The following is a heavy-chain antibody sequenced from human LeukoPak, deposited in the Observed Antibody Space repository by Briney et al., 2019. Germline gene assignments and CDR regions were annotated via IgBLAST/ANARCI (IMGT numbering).Heavy chain of an antibody. CDR1: GFTFSTYN. Sequence: GGSLRLSCAASGFTFSTYNMNWVRQAPGKGLEWVSSFTSSSSSKYSADSVKGRFTISRDNAKNSLYLQMNSLRAEDTAVYYCARGYGDIVVVPAAIPFDYWGQGTLVTVSS. CDR2: FTSSSSSK. V-gene: IGHV3-21*01. D-gene: IGHD2-2*01. J-gene: IGHJ4*02. CDR3: ARGYGDIVVVPAAIPFDY.